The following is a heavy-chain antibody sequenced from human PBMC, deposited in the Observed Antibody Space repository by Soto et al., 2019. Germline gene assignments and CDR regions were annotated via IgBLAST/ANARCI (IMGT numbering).Heavy chain of an antibody. CDR2: ISAYNGNT. Sequence: QVQLVQSGAEVKKPGASVKVSCKASGYTFTSYGISWVRQAPGQGLEWMGWISAYNGNTNYAQKFQGRVTMTTDTATSTDYMELSRLRSDATAVYYCARGVKYCTTGVCSFYGRDVGGQGTTVTVSS. D-gene: IGHD2-8*01. V-gene: IGHV1-18*01. CDR1: GYTFTSYG. J-gene: IGHJ6*02. CDR3: ARGVKYCTTGVCSFYGRDV.